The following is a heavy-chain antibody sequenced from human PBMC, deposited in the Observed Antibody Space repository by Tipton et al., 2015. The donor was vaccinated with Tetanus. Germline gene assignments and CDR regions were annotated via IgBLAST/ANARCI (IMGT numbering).Heavy chain of an antibody. D-gene: IGHD6-19*01. Sequence: LVKPTQTLSLTCGVSGGSFSGNYWSWVRQAPGKGLEWIGEINHRGGTMYNPSLKSRVTISGDTSKNQSSLNLTSVTAADTAVYYCASLPKHWLAPRGAPWGQGTLVTVSS. CDR3: ASLPKHWLAPRGAP. CDR1: GGSFSGNY. V-gene: IGHV4-34*01. J-gene: IGHJ5*02. CDR2: INHRGGT.